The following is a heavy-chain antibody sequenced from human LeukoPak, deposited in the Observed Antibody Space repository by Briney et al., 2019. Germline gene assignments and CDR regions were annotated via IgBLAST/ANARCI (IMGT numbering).Heavy chain of an antibody. CDR2: ISSSSSYI. Sequence: SGGSLRLSCAASGFTFSRYSMNWVRQAPGKGLEWVSSISSSSSYIYYADSVKGRFTISRDNAKNSLYLQMNSLRAEDTAVYYCAREGLTHDAFDIWGQGTMATVSS. D-gene: IGHD4/OR15-4a*01. CDR1: GFTFSRYS. V-gene: IGHV3-21*01. J-gene: IGHJ3*02. CDR3: AREGLTHDAFDI.